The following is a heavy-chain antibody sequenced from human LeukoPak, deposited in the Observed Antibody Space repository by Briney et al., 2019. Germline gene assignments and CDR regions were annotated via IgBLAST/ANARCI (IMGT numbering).Heavy chain of an antibody. CDR2: IYPSGSTT. CDR1: GQSISTYW. V-gene: IGHV5-51*01. D-gene: IGHD3-10*01. CDR3: ACRKYYSTWSDP. J-gene: IGHJ5*02. Sequence: GESLKISCKTSGQSISTYWIGWVRQMPGKGLEWMGIIYPSGSTTLYSPSFQGQVTISADKSINTAYLQWSSLKASDTAIYYCACRKYYSTWSDPWGQGTLVTVSS.